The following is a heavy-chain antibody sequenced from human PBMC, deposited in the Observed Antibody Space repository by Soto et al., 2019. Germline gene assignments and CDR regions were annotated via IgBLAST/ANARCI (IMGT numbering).Heavy chain of an antibody. CDR1: GFTFSRYG. CDR3: ARDPSEGRVGNWFES. CDR2: ISSSTSYV. V-gene: IGHV3-21*06. Sequence: RLSCAASGFTFSRYGMNWLRQAPGKGLERVASISSSTSYVYYADSVKGRFSTSRDNAKNILYLEMYGLRTEDTAVYYCARDPSEGRVGNWFESWGQGTLVTVSS. D-gene: IGHD2-2*01. J-gene: IGHJ5*01.